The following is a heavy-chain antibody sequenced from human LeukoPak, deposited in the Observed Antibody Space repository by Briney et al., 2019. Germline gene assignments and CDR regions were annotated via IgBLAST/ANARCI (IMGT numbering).Heavy chain of an antibody. V-gene: IGHV4-39*01. CDR3: ARNDKQWLAPFDY. J-gene: IGHJ4*02. CDR1: GGSISTNTYY. D-gene: IGHD6-19*01. Sequence: SETLSLTCIVSGGSISTNTYYWGWIRQPPGKGLEWIGSIYYSGSTYYNPSLKSRVTISVDTSKNQFSLKLSSVTAADTAVYYCARNDKQWLAPFDYWGQGTLVTVSS. CDR2: IYYSGST.